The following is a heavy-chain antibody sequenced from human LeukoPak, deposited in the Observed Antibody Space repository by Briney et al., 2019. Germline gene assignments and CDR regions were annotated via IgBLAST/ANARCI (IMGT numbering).Heavy chain of an antibody. D-gene: IGHD6-19*01. CDR1: GGSFSSSSYY. V-gene: IGHV4-39*01. Sequence: PSETLSLTCTVSGGSFSSSSYYWGWIRQPPGKGLEWVGSINYRGSNYHNSSLKSRVTMSVDTSKNQFSLKLSSVTAADTAVYYCARHGKKWLVHHYFDYWGQGTLVTVSS. CDR3: ARHGKKWLVHHYFDY. CDR2: INYRGSN. J-gene: IGHJ4*02.